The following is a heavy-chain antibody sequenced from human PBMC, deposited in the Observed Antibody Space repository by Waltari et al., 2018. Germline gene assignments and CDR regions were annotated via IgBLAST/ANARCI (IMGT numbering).Heavy chain of an antibody. CDR2: INWNSGSI. V-gene: IGHV3-9*01. D-gene: IGHD3-22*01. CDR1: GFTFDAFA. Sequence: EVQLVESGGDWVQPGRYLRLSCAASGFTFDAFALHWVRLDPGKGLEWVSGINWNSGSIGYGDSVKGRFTISRDNARNSLYLQMNSLTTEDTALYYCVKKNDEVYDRNGLVYDAFDMWGQGTMVTVSS. CDR3: VKKNDEVYDRNGLVYDAFDM. J-gene: IGHJ3*02.